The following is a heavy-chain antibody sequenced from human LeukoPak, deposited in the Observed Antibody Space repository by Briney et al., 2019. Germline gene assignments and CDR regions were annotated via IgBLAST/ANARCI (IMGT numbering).Heavy chain of an antibody. CDR1: GFTVSSNY. V-gene: IGHV3-66*01. CDR3: ARGYSSRAGTTDCRPLDY. Sequence: PGGSLRLSCAASGFTVSSNYMSWVRQAPGKGLEWVSVIYSGGSTYYADSVRGRFTISRDNSRNTLFLQMNSLRADDTAVYYCARGYSSRAGTTDCRPLDYWGQGTLVTVSS. CDR2: IYSGGST. D-gene: IGHD2/OR15-2a*01. J-gene: IGHJ4*02.